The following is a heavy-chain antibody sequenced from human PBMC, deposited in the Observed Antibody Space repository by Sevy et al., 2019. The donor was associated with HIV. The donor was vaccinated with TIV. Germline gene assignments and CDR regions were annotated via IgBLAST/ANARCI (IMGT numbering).Heavy chain of an antibody. J-gene: IGHJ2*01. V-gene: IGHV3-48*02. CDR3: ARDEVGTVVTPGWYFDL. CDR1: GFTFSSYS. Sequence: GGSLRLSCAASGFTFSSYSMNWVRQAPGKGLEWASYISSSSSTIYYADSVKGRFTISRDNAKNSLYLQMNSLRDEDTAVYYCARDEVGTVVTPGWYFDLWGRGTLVTVSS. CDR2: ISSSSSTI. D-gene: IGHD2-21*02.